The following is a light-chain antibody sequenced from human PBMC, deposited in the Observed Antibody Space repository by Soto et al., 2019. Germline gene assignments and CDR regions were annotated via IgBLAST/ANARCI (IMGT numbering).Light chain of an antibody. CDR2: AAA. CDR1: QGISSY. V-gene: IGKV1-9*01. J-gene: IGKJ2*01. Sequence: DVQLTQSPSFLSASVGDRVTITCRASQGISSYSAWYQQKPGKAPKLLIYAAATLQSGVPSSFSGSGSGTEFTLTISSLQPEDFATYYCQQLNSYPYTFGQGTKLEIK. CDR3: QQLNSYPYT.